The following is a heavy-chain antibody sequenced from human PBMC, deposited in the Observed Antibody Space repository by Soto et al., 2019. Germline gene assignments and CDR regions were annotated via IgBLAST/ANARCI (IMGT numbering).Heavy chain of an antibody. J-gene: IGHJ4*02. CDR2: IIPILGIA. CDR3: ARDSLSLAPDY. V-gene: IGHV1-69*08. Sequence: QVQLVQSGAEVKKPGSSVKVSCKASGGTFSSYTISWVRQAPGQGLEWMGRIIPILGIANYAQKFRGRVTITADKSTSTAYMELSSLRSEDTAVYYCARDSLSLAPDYWGQGTLVTVSS. CDR1: GGTFSSYT. D-gene: IGHD3-16*02.